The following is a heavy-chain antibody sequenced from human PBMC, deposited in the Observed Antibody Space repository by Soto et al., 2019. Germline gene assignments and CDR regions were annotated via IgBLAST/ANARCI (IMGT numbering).Heavy chain of an antibody. CDR3: ASDPYYYASGF. CDR2: ISGGGTNM. V-gene: IGHV3-11*01. CDR1: GFRFSDQY. D-gene: IGHD3-10*01. Sequence: GGSLRLSCAASGFRFSDQYMTWIRQAPGKGLEWVSKISGGGTNMYYADSVKGRFTVSRDNAKNSLYLQMNSLRVEDTAVYYCASDPYYYASGFWGKGTLVTVSS. J-gene: IGHJ4*02.